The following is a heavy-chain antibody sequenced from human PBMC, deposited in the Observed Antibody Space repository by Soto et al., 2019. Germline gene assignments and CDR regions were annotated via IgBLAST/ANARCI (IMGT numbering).Heavy chain of an antibody. CDR3: GKYSDYGDHRDWFDP. CDR2: ISYHGVNK. Sequence: QVQLVESGGGVVCPGRSLRLSCTASGFSFSSYGVHWVRQAPGKGLEWVAVISYHGVNKYYADSVNGRFTISRDNSKNMVFLQMNSLTVEDTAVYYCGKYSDYGDHRDWFDPWGQGTLVTVSS. J-gene: IGHJ5*02. D-gene: IGHD4-17*01. V-gene: IGHV3-30*18. CDR1: GFSFSSYG.